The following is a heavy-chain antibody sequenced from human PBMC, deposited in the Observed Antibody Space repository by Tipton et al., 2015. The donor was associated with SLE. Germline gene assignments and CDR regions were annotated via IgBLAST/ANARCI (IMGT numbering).Heavy chain of an antibody. CDR1: GFTFSSYW. Sequence: AASGFTFSSYWMHWVRQAPGKGLVWVSRINSDGSSTSYADSVKGRFTISRDNAKNTLYLQMNSLRAEDTAVYYCAREAAGVEMATNTLTGWGQGTLVTVSS. D-gene: IGHD5-24*01. V-gene: IGHV3-74*01. CDR3: AREAAGVEMATNTLTG. CDR2: INSDGSST. J-gene: IGHJ4*02.